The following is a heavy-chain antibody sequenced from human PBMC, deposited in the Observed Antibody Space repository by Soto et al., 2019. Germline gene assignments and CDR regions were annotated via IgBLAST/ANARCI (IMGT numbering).Heavy chain of an antibody. J-gene: IGHJ4*02. V-gene: IGHV3-23*01. CDR2: TSGSSVMT. CDR3: AKSLYDSSGYQPLGF. Sequence: LRLSCAASGFTFSSYVMTWVRQAPGKGLEWVSGTSGSSVMTYYAASVKGRFTISRDNSKNALYLQMNSRRAEDTAVYYCAKSLYDSSGYQPLGFWGQGTLVTVSS. CDR1: GFTFSSYV. D-gene: IGHD3-22*01.